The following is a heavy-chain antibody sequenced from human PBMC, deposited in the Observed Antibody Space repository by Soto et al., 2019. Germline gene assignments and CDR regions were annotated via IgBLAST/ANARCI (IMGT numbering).Heavy chain of an antibody. Sequence: TGGSLRLSCAASGFTFSSYSMNWVRQAPGKGLEWVSYISSSSTIYYADSVKGRFTISRDNAKNSLYLQMNSLRDEDTAVYYCAREGYPFDYWGQGTLVTVS. J-gene: IGHJ4*02. CDR3: AREGYPFDY. D-gene: IGHD5-18*01. V-gene: IGHV3-48*02. CDR2: ISSSSTI. CDR1: GFTFSSYS.